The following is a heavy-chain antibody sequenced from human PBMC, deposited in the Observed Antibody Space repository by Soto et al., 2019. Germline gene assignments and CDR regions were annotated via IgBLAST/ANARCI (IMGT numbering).Heavy chain of an antibody. CDR1: GFTFSSYA. CDR2: ISGSGGST. J-gene: IGHJ4*02. Sequence: EVQLLESGGGLVQPGGSLRLSCAASGFTFSSYAMSWVRQAPGKGLEWVSAISGSGGSTYYADSVKGRFTIFRDNSKNTRNMQRNSLRPRAAALFYGARAWGPLGPPFAYWGQGPLVTVSS. CDR3: ARAWGPLGPPFAY. D-gene: IGHD3-16*01. V-gene: IGHV3-23*01.